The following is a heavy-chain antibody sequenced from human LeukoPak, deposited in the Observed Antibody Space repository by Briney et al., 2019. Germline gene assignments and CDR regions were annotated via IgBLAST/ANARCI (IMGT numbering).Heavy chain of an antibody. CDR2: IYTSGST. D-gene: IGHD6-6*01. Sequence: SETLSLTCTVSGGSISSGSYYWSWIRQPAGKGLEWIGRIYTSGSTNYNPSLKSRVTMSVDTSKNQFSLKLSSVTAADTAVYYCAREGSMTARPFVSIDYWGQGTLVTISS. J-gene: IGHJ4*02. CDR1: GGSISSGSYY. V-gene: IGHV4-61*02. CDR3: AREGSMTARPFVSIDY.